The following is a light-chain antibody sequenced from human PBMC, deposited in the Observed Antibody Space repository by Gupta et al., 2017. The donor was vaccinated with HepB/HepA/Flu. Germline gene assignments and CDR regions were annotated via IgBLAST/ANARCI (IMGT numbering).Light chain of an antibody. CDR1: NLGKKS. J-gene: IGLJ2*01. CDR2: YDK. Sequence: SYELTQTPSVSVAPGQTARITCGGDNLGKKSVHWYQQKPGQAPRLVMYYDKDRPSGIPERFSGSNSGDTATLTITRVDAGDEADFFCHVWDRSSHHMIFGGGIKLTVL. V-gene: IGLV3-21*04. CDR3: HVWDRSSHHMI.